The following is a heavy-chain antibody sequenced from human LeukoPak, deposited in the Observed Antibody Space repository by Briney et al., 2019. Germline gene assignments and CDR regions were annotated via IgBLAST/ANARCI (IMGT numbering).Heavy chain of an antibody. Sequence: PSETLSLTCTVSGGSVRSYYWSWIRQSPGKGLVWIGNIYYNGDTNYSPSLKSRLTISIDTSKNQFSLKLSSVTAADTAVYYCARVRYSDSSVLTRKRSYYFDYWGQGTLVTVSS. D-gene: IGHD3-22*01. CDR1: GGSVRSYY. CDR3: ARVRYSDSSVLTRKRSYYFDY. V-gene: IGHV4-59*02. J-gene: IGHJ4*02. CDR2: IYYNGDT.